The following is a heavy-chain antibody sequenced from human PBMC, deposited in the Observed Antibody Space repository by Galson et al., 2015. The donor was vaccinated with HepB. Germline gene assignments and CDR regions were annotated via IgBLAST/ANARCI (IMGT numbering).Heavy chain of an antibody. CDR2: IYSGGRT. D-gene: IGHD4-23*01. Sequence: SLRLSCAAPGFTVNTNYMSWVRQAPGRGLEWVSIIYSGGRTYYADSVKGRFTISRDISKNTLHLQMNSLRIEDTAVYYCARAHHDYGGNSDFDNWGQGTLVTVSS. CDR1: GFTVNTNY. J-gene: IGHJ4*02. V-gene: IGHV3-66*02. CDR3: ARAHHDYGGNSDFDN.